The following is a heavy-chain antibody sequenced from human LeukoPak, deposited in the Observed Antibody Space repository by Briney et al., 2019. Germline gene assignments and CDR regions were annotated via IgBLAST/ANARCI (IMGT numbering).Heavy chain of an antibody. CDR3: ARGPYSGSYPVDY. CDR2: INTDGSIT. Sequence: SGGSLRLSCAASGFTFSTYLMHWVRQAPGKGQVWASRINTDGSITTYADSVKGRFTISRDNSKNTLYLQMNSLRAEDTAVYYCARGPYSGSYPVDYWGQGTLVTVSS. CDR1: GFTFSTYL. V-gene: IGHV3-74*03. J-gene: IGHJ4*02. D-gene: IGHD1-26*01.